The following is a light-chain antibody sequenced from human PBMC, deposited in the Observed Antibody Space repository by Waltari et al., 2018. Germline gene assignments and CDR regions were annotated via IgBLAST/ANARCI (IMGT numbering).Light chain of an antibody. CDR2: EVS. V-gene: IGLV2-8*01. J-gene: IGLJ2*01. Sequence: QSALTQPPSASASPGQPATISCSGTSSDVGAYDYFPWYQHHPGKAPKLLISEVSKRPSGVPDRFSGSRSGNTASLTVSGLQAEDEADYYCSSYAGSNNLVFGGGTKLTVL. CDR1: SSDVGAYDY. CDR3: SSYAGSNNLV.